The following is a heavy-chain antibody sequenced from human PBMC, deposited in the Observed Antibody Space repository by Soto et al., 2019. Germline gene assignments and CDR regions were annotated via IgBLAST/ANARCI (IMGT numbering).Heavy chain of an antibody. Sequence: VKVSCKASGGTFSSYAISWVRQAPGQGLEWMGGIIPIFGTANYAQKFQGRVTITADESTSTAYMELSSLRSEDTAVYYCARDIGCSSTSCLYYWGQGTLVTVSS. D-gene: IGHD2-2*01. CDR2: IIPIFGTA. CDR1: GGTFSSYA. CDR3: ARDIGCSSTSCLYY. V-gene: IGHV1-69*13. J-gene: IGHJ4*02.